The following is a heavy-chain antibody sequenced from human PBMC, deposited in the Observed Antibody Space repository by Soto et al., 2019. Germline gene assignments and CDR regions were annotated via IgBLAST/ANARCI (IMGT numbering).Heavy chain of an antibody. V-gene: IGHV1-2*02. Sequence: QVQLVQSGAEVKKPGASVKVSWEASGYSFIDYYIQWVQQAPGQGFKWMGRISPKSGGTNYAKKFEGRVTLTWDTSLNTAYMELSSLKSDDTAVYYCARPPGYISDWYYFDLWGQGTRVTVSS. D-gene: IGHD3-9*01. J-gene: IGHJ4*02. CDR2: ISPKSGGT. CDR1: GYSFIDYY. CDR3: ARPPGYISDWYYFDL.